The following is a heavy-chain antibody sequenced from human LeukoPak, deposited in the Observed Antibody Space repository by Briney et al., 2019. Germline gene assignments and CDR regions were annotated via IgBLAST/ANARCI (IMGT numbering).Heavy chain of an antibody. J-gene: IGHJ4*02. V-gene: IGHV3-74*01. Sequence: TGGSLRLSCAASSFTFSRYWFHWVRQAPGKGLDWVSRIDTNGRTTDYADSVKGRFTISRDNAKHTLLLEMNSLRAEDTAIYYCARDLAGADDYWGQGTLVTVSS. CDR1: SFTFSRYW. CDR3: ARDLAGADDY. CDR2: IDTNGRTT. D-gene: IGHD6-13*01.